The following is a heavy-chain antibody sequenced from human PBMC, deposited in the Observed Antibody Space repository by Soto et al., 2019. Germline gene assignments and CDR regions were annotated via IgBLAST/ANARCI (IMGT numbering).Heavy chain of an antibody. CDR2: ISSSSSYI. D-gene: IGHD3-9*01. CDR1: GFTFSSYS. J-gene: IGHJ4*02. V-gene: IGHV3-21*01. CDR3: ARSLETIRYFDWSPFDY. Sequence: PGGSLRLSCAASGFTFSSYSMNWVRQAPGKGLEWVSSISSSSSYIYYADSVKGRFTISRDNAKNSLYLQMNSLRAEDTAVYYCARSLETIRYFDWSPFDYWGQGTLVTVSS.